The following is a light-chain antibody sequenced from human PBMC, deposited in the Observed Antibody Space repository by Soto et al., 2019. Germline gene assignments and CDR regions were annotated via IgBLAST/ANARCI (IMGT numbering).Light chain of an antibody. CDR1: QSLDNY. V-gene: IGKV3-11*01. J-gene: IGKJ2*01. CDR2: DTS. CDR3: QQRGSWPPYT. Sequence: EIVLTQSPATLSLSPGERATLSCRASQSLDNYLAWYQQKPGQAPRLLIYDTSNRATGIPARFSGSGSGTDFTPTITSLEPEDFAVYYCQQRGSWPPYTFGQGTKLEIK.